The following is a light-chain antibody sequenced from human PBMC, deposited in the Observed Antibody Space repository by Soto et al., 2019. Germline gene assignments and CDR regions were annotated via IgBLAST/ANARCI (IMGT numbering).Light chain of an antibody. CDR3: QQYENTRLI. V-gene: IGKV3-20*01. Sequence: EVVLTQSPGTLSLSPGEAATLSCRASQTISKSHSAWYQQKPGQPPRLLIYGTTSRATGIQDRFNGSGSSRNYTLIISRLEHEDFAEYYCQQYENTRLIFGGGNRVEIK. CDR1: QTISKSH. CDR2: GTT. J-gene: IGKJ4*01.